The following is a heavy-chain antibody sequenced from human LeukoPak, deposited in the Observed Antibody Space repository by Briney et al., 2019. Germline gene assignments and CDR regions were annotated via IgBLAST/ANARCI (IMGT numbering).Heavy chain of an antibody. CDR2: IYSGGST. J-gene: IGHJ4*02. CDR3: AKPQVTANWYYFHY. CDR1: GFTVSSNY. V-gene: IGHV3-53*05. D-gene: IGHD2-21*02. Sequence: PGGSLRLSCAASGFTVSSNYMSWVRQAPGKGLEWVSVIYSGGSTYYADSVKGRFTISRDNSKNTLYLQMNSLRPDDTAVYFCAKPQVTANWYYFHYWGQGTLVTVSS.